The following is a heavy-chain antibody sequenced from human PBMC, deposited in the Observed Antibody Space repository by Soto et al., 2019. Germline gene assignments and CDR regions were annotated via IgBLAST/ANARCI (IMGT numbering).Heavy chain of an antibody. CDR2: ISYTGST. Sequence: VLLQESGPGVVRPSQTLSLTCTVSGESISNPHYHWSWLRQTPGKGLEWIGYISYTGSTFYISSLESRVTMSVDTSKNDFSRRLTSVTAADTAVYYCAATLRGVWFDPWGQGTLVTVSS. CDR3: AATLRGVWFDP. J-gene: IGHJ5*02. V-gene: IGHV4-30-4*08. CDR1: GESISNPHYH. D-gene: IGHD3-10*01.